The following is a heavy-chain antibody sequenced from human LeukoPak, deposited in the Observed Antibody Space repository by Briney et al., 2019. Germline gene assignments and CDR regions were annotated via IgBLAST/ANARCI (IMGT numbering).Heavy chain of an antibody. CDR1: GVSIISSNYC. CDR3: ARQDPNATEGFDI. V-gene: IGHV4-39*01. Sequence: SETLSLTCTVSGVSIISSNYCWGWIRQPPGKGLEWIGCFYYSGRTYYNPSLKRQVTISVDSSNNQFSLKLSCVAAADAALYYSARQDPNATEGFDIWGQGTMVTVSS. CDR2: FYYSGRT. D-gene: IGHD2-15*01. J-gene: IGHJ3*02.